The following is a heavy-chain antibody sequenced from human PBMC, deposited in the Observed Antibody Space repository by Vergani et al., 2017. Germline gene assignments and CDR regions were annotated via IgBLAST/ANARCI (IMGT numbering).Heavy chain of an antibody. CDR2: IYYSGST. CDR3: ARHSTVEWLVKLGWIDP. CDR1: GASIRSSNYY. Sequence: QLQLQDSGPGLVKPSAPLSLTCSVSGASIRSSNYYWGWIRQPPVKGLEWIASIYYSGSTYYNPSLKSRVTISVDTSKNQFSLKLSSVTAADTAVYFCARHSTVEWLVKLGWIDPWGQGILVTVSS. V-gene: IGHV4-39*01. J-gene: IGHJ5*02. D-gene: IGHD6-19*01.